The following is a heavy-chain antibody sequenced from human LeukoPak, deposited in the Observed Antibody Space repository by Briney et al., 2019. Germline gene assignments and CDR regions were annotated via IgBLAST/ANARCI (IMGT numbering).Heavy chain of an antibody. Sequence: PGGSLRLSCAASGFTFSDYAMSWVRQAPGKGLEWVSAISGSGGSTYYADSVKGRFTISRDNSKNTLYLQMNSLRAEDTAVYYCAKDLHMTTVVTPRISFDYWGQGTLVTVSS. CDR2: ISGSGGST. CDR1: GFTFSDYA. D-gene: IGHD4-23*01. V-gene: IGHV3-23*01. J-gene: IGHJ4*02. CDR3: AKDLHMTTVVTPRISFDY.